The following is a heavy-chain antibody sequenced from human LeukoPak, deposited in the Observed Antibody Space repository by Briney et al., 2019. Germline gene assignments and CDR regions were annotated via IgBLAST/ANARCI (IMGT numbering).Heavy chain of an antibody. D-gene: IGHD1-26*01. V-gene: IGHV3-23*01. CDR2: ISGSAGAT. Sequence: GGSLRLSCAPSGFTFSDFAMSWVRQAPGKGLESVAAISGSAGATHYADSVKGRFTISRDNSKNTLYLHMSSLRAEDTAVYYCASTFGLGELLFGGAFDIWGQGTMVTVSS. CDR3: ASTFGLGELLFGGAFDI. CDR1: GFTFSDFA. J-gene: IGHJ3*02.